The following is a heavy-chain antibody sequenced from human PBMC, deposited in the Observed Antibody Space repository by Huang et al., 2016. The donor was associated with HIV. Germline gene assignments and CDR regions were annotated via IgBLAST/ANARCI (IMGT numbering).Heavy chain of an antibody. V-gene: IGHV3-15*01. D-gene: IGHD6-25*01. CDR3: TTWARTSAGGN. CDR2: IKTKDDGGTS. CDR1: GFTFKDAW. J-gene: IGHJ4*02. Sequence: EVQLVESGGGLVKPGGSLRLSWAASGFTFKDAWMSWVRQTPWMGREWVCLIKTKDDGGTSYYAAPVKGRFSMSRDDSKNTFYLQMNSLKSEDTAVYYCTTWARTSAGGNWGQGTLVSVSS.